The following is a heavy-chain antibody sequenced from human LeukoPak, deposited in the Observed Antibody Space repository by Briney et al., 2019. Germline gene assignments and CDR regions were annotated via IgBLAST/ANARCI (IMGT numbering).Heavy chain of an antibody. CDR2: ISYDGGNT. CDR1: GFTFSSNA. Sequence: GGSLRLSCAASGFTFSSNAIHWVRQAPGKGLEWVAEISYDGGNTYYADSVKGRFTISRDNSKNTLYLQMDSLRAEDTAVYYCARIGCRGNNCHGYYYYGMVAWGEGTTVTVSS. CDR3: ARIGCRGNNCHGYYYYGMVA. J-gene: IGHJ6*01. V-gene: IGHV3-30*04. D-gene: IGHD2-15*01.